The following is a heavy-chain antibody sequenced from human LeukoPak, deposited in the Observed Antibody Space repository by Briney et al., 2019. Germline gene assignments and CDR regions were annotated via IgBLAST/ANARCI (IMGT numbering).Heavy chain of an antibody. CDR2: ISWDGGST. Sequence: PGGSLRLSCAASGFTFSTYTMHWVRQAPGKGLEWVSLISWDGGSTYYADSVKGRFTISRDNSKNSLYLQMNSLRTEDTALYYCAKGGVGIAARPAYYYYYMDVWGKGTTVTVSS. D-gene: IGHD6-6*01. V-gene: IGHV3-43*01. CDR1: GFTFSTYT. CDR3: AKGGVGIAARPAYYYYYMDV. J-gene: IGHJ6*03.